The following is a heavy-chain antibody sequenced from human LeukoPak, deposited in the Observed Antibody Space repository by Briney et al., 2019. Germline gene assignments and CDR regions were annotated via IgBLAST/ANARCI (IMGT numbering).Heavy chain of an antibody. CDR3: AKDRSTPKTTTIIYFFDY. Sequence: QPGGSLRLSCAASGFSFSNYGMHWVRQAPGKGLEWVTVISYDGSSKYYADSVKGRFTISRDNSKNTLYLQMNSLRAEDTAVYYCAKDRSTPKTTTIIYFFDYWGQGTLVTVSS. CDR2: ISYDGSSK. CDR1: GFSFSNYG. J-gene: IGHJ4*02. D-gene: IGHD4-11*01. V-gene: IGHV3-30*18.